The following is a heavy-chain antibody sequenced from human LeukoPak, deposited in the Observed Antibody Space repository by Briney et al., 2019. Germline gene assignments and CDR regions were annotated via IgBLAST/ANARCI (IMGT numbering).Heavy chain of an antibody. CDR2: IWYDGSNK. J-gene: IGHJ4*02. CDR3: TCDYYDSSGD. D-gene: IGHD3-22*01. Sequence: GGSLRLSCAASGFTFSSYGMHWVRQAPGKGLEWVAVIWYDGSNKYYADSVKGRFTISRDDSKNTLYLQMNSLKTEDTAVYYCTCDYYDSSGDWGQGTLVTVSS. CDR1: GFTFSSYG. V-gene: IGHV3-33*01.